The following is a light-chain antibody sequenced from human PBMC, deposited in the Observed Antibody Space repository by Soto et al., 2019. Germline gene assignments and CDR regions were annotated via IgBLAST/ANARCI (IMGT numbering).Light chain of an antibody. V-gene: IGKV1-5*03. Sequence: DIQMTQSPSTLSASVGDRVTITCRASQSISSWLAWYQQKPGKAPKLLIYKASSLESGVPSRFSGSGSGTEFNLTISHLQAYDFATYYCQQYNSYPWTFGQGTKVEIK. CDR2: KAS. CDR3: QQYNSYPWT. J-gene: IGKJ1*01. CDR1: QSISSW.